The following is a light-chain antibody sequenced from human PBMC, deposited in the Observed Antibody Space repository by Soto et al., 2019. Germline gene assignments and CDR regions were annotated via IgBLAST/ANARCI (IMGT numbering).Light chain of an antibody. V-gene: IGKV1-5*03. CDR2: KAS. CDR1: QSISSW. J-gene: IGKJ1*01. Sequence: IHIAQFPSTLSASIGDRVTITCRASQSISSWLAWYQQKPGKAPKLLIYKASSLESGVPSRFSGSGSGTEFTLTISSLQPDDFATYYCQQYNSYWTFGQGTKV. CDR3: QQYNSYWT.